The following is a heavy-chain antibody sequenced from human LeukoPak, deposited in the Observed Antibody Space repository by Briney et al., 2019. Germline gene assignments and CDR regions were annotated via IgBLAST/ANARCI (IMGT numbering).Heavy chain of an antibody. CDR3: AKDHAVYGGYDYPFDY. Sequence: PGGSLRLSCAAAGFTFSSYAMSWVRQAPGKGLEWVSTICGSGGSTYCADSVRGRFTISRDNSKNTLYLQMNSLRAEDTAVYYCAKDHAVYGGYDYPFDYWGQGTLVTVSS. D-gene: IGHD5-12*01. J-gene: IGHJ4*02. CDR2: ICGSGGST. CDR1: GFTFSSYA. V-gene: IGHV3-23*01.